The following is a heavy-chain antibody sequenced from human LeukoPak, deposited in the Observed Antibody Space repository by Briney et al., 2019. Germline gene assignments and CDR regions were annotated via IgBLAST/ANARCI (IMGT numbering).Heavy chain of an antibody. CDR3: ARVMYYDSSGYPPFDY. CDR1: GYTFTSYG. CDR2: ISAYNDNT. Sequence: ASVKVSCKASGYTFTSYGISWVRQAPGQGLEWMGWISAYNDNTNYAHKLQGRVTMTTDTSTSTAYMELRSLRSDDTAVYYCARVMYYDSSGYPPFDYWGQGTLVTVSS. D-gene: IGHD3-22*01. V-gene: IGHV1-18*01. J-gene: IGHJ4*02.